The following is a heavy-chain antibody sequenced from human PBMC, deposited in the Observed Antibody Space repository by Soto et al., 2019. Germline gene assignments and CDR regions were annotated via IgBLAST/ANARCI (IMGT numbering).Heavy chain of an antibody. J-gene: IGHJ4*02. CDR3: ARAFTSMGLFDY. D-gene: IGHD5-18*01. CDR1: GVAMTYGGYS. V-gene: IGHV4-30-2*01. CDR2: LYYGGTT. Sequence: PSETLSLTCSVSGVAMTYGGYSWSWIRQPPGQGLEWIGYLYYGGTTYSNPSLKSRVSISGDWSKNQFSLKLNSVTAADTAVYYCARAFTSMGLFDYWGPGTLVTVSS.